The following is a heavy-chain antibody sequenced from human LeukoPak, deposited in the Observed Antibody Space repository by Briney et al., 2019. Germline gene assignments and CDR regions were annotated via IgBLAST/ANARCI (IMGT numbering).Heavy chain of an antibody. Sequence: SETLSLTCTVSGGSINNYYRSWIRQPAGKGLEWIGRIYTRGSTNCNPSLKSRVTMSVDTSKNQFSLKLSSVTAADTAVYYCARGRYCSADICSGGDAFDIWGQGTMVSVSS. J-gene: IGHJ3*02. CDR2: IYTRGST. D-gene: IGHD2-15*01. CDR3: ARGRYCSADICSGGDAFDI. V-gene: IGHV4-4*07. CDR1: GGSINNYY.